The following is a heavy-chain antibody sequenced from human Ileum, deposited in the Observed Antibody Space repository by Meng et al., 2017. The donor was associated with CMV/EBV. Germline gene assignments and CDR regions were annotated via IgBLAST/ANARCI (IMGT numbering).Heavy chain of an antibody. CDR3: ARAPMTTVTMGAF. V-gene: IGHV1-2*02. Sequence: ASVKVSCKASGYTFIDYYIHWVRQAPGQGLEWMGWINPNGGATNSAQKFQGRVTLSRDTSINTVYMEMTSLTFDDTAVYYCARAPMTTVTMGAFWGQGMQVNFSS. D-gene: IGHD4-11*01. CDR1: GYTFIDYY. J-gene: IGHJ4*02. CDR2: INPNGGAT.